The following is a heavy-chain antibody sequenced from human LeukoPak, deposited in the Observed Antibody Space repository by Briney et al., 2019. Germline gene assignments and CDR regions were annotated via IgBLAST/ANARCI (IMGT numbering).Heavy chain of an antibody. CDR2: IYYSGST. V-gene: IGHV4-59*01. J-gene: IGHJ3*02. Sequence: PSETLSLTCTVSGGSISSYYWSWIRQPPGKGLEWIGYIYYSGSTNYNPSPKSRVTISVDTSKNQFSLRLSSVTAADTAVYYCAFWSGYPRGAFDIWGQGTMVTVSS. CDR3: AFWSGYPRGAFDI. D-gene: IGHD3-3*01. CDR1: GGSISSYY.